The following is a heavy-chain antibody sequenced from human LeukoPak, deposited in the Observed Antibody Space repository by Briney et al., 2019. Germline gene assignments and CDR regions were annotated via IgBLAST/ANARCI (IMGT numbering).Heavy chain of an antibody. J-gene: IGHJ4*02. D-gene: IGHD3-3*01. CDR3: ARVGYDFWSGSSQDY. CDR1: GYTFTSYG. CDR2: ISAYNGNT. Sequence: ASVKVSCKASGYTFTSYGISWVRQAPGQGLEWMGWISAYNGNTNYAQKLQGRVTMTTDTSTSTAYMELRSLRSDDTAVYYCARVGYDFWSGSSQDYWGQGTLVTVSS. V-gene: IGHV1-18*01.